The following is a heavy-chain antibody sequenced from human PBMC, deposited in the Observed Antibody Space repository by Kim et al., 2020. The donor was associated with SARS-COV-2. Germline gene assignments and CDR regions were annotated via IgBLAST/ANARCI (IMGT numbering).Heavy chain of an antibody. J-gene: IGHJ4*02. D-gene: IGHD6-13*01. CDR2: ISGRNEYI. CDR1: GFTFSSYS. Sequence: WGSLRLSCAASGFTFSSYSMNWVRQAPGKGLEWVSSISGRNEYIYYANSVKGRFTISRDNARNSLYLQMNTLRAEDTAVYYCASFSTSAAASSGYWGQGT. CDR3: ASFSTSAAASSGY. V-gene: IGHV3-21*01.